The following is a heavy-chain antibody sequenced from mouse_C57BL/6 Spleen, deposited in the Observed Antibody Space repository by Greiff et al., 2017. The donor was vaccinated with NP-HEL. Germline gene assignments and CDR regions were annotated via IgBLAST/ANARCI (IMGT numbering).Heavy chain of an antibody. J-gene: IGHJ1*03. V-gene: IGHV1-26*01. D-gene: IGHD1-1*01. CDR2: INPNNGGT. CDR1: GYTFTDYY. Sequence: DVKLMESGPELVKPGASVKISCKASGYTFTDYYMNWVKQSHGKSLEWIGDINPNNGGTSYNQKFKGKATLTVDKSSSTAYMELRSLTSEDSAVYYCARSRGSSLHWYFDVWGTGTTVTVSS. CDR3: ARSRGSSLHWYFDV.